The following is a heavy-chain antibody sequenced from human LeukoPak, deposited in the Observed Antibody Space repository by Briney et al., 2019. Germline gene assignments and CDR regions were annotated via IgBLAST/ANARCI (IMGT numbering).Heavy chain of an antibody. J-gene: IGHJ4*02. CDR1: GFSFSSYG. CDR3: AKARSRVTPLVVVTHAFDS. Sequence: GGSLRLSCAASGFSFSSYGLSWVRQAPGEGLEWVSTLSGSSTSTYYAGSVKGRFTISRDNSKNTMYLQMNSLRVEDTAVYYCAKARSRVTPLVVVTHAFDSWGQGTLVTVSS. V-gene: IGHV3-23*01. CDR2: LSGSSTST. D-gene: IGHD3-22*01.